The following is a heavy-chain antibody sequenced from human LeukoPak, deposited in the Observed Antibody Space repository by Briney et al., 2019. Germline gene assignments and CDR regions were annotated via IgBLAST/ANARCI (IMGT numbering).Heavy chain of an antibody. J-gene: IGHJ3*02. D-gene: IGHD3-3*01. CDR3: ARDTYDFWSGYGAFDI. CDR1: GFPFSSFG. V-gene: IGHV3-30*03. CDR2: ISYDGSNK. Sequence: PGRSLRLSCVASGFPFSSFGMHWVRQAPGKGLEWVAVISYDGSNKYYADSVKGRFTISRDNSKNTLYLQMNSLRAEDTAVYYCARDTYDFWSGYGAFDIWGQGTMVTVSS.